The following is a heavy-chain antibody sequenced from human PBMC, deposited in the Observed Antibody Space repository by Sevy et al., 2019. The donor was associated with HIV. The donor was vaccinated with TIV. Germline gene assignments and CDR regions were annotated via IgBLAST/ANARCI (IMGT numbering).Heavy chain of an antibody. J-gene: IGHJ6*02. CDR1: GFTFSSYA. V-gene: IGHV3-23*01. CDR3: AKENYDSSGYYYGMDV. CDR2: ISGSGGST. Sequence: GGSLRLSCAASGFTFSSYAMSWARQAPGKGLEWVSAISGSGGSTYYADSVKGRFTISRDNSKNTLYLQMNSLRAEDTAVYYCAKENYDSSGYYYGMDVWGQGTTVTVSS. D-gene: IGHD3-22*01.